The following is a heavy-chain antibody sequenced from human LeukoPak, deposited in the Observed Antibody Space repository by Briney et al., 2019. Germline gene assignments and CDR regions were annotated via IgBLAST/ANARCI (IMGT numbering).Heavy chain of an antibody. CDR2: MNPNSGNT. V-gene: IGHV1-8*01. CDR1: GYTFTSYD. CDR3: ARFVGYDFWSGYYSGNLYYGMDV. Sequence: ASVKVSCKASGYTFTSYDINWVRQATGQGLEWMGWMNPNSGNTGYAQKFQGRVTMTRNTSISTAYMELSSLRSEDTAVYYCARFVGYDFWSGYYSGNLYYGMDVWGQGTTVTVSS. J-gene: IGHJ6*02. D-gene: IGHD3-3*01.